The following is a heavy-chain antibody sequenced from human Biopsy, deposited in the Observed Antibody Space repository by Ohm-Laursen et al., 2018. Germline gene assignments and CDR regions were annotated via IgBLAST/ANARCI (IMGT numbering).Heavy chain of an antibody. V-gene: IGHV1-69*04. CDR3: AREAIGYQLPCDD. CDR2: IIPILRTT. J-gene: IGHJ4*02. D-gene: IGHD2-15*01. Sequence: SVKASCKTSTGTFDSYGVTWGRQAPGQRLEWMGSIIPILRTTTYAPKFQGRVTFTADKSSSTAYLELSRLTSEDTAMFYCAREAIGYQLPCDDWGQGTLVTVSS. CDR1: TGTFDSYG.